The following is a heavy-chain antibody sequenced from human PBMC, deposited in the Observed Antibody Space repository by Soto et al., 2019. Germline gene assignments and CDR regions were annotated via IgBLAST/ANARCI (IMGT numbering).Heavy chain of an antibody. CDR1: GGSISSYY. Sequence: SETRSLTCTFSGGSISSYYWSWIRQPPGKGLEWIGYIYYSGSTNYNPALKSRVTISVDTSRNQFSLKLSSVTAADTAVYYCATPTYSYGSGCSKYYSYYGLDVWGQGTTVTVSS. CDR2: IYYSGST. D-gene: IGHD3-10*01. J-gene: IGHJ6*02. V-gene: IGHV4-59*01. CDR3: ATPTYSYGSGCSKYYSYYGLDV.